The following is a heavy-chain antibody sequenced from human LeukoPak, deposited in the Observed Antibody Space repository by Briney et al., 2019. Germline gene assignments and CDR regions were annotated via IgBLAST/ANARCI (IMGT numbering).Heavy chain of an antibody. CDR3: AREPPYGSGSYPFDY. Sequence: GSLRLSCAASGFTFTNAWMSWVRQAPGKGLEWIGYIYNSGSTNNNPSLKSRVTISVDTSKKQFSLKLSSVTAADTAVYYCAREPPYGSGSYPFDYWGQGILVTVSS. D-gene: IGHD3-10*01. J-gene: IGHJ4*02. V-gene: IGHV4-59*01. CDR2: IYNSGST. CDR1: GFTFTNAW.